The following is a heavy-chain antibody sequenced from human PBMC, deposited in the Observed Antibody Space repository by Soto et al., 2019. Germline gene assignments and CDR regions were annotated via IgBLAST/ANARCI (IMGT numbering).Heavy chain of an antibody. CDR2: INHSGST. Sequence: PSETLSLTCAVYGGSFSGYYWSWIRQPPGKGLEWIGEINHSGSTNYNPSLKSRVTISVDTSKNQFSLKLSSVTAADTAVYYCARFAVDVDAFDIWGQGTMVTVSS. CDR1: GGSFSGYY. V-gene: IGHV4-34*01. CDR3: ARFAVDVDAFDI. J-gene: IGHJ3*02.